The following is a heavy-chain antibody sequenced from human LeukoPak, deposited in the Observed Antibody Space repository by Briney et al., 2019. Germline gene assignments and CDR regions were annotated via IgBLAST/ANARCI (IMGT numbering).Heavy chain of an antibody. D-gene: IGHD2-15*01. CDR2: ISWDGGST. CDR3: AKDIGPRYCSGGSCYWDNDAFDI. V-gene: IGHV3-43D*03. CDR1: GFTFDDYA. J-gene: IGHJ3*02. Sequence: PGGSLRLSCAASGFTFDDYAMHWVRQAPGKGLEWVSLISWDGGSTYYADSVKGRFTISRDNSKNSLYLQMNSLRAEDTALYYRAKDIGPRYCSGGSCYWDNDAFDIWGQGTMVTVSS.